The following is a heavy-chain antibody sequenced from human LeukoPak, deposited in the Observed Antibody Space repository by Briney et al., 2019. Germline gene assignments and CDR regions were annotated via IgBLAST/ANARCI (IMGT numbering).Heavy chain of an antibody. CDR2: IYYSGST. D-gene: IGHD5-18*01. J-gene: IGHJ4*02. CDR1: GGSISSNSYY. Sequence: SETLSLTCTVSGGSISSNSYYWGWIRQPPGQGLEWIGSIYYSGSTYYNPSLKSRVTISVDTSKNQFSLKLSSVTAADTAVYYCARYSYGSSFDYWGQGTLVTVSS. V-gene: IGHV4-39*07. CDR3: ARYSYGSSFDY.